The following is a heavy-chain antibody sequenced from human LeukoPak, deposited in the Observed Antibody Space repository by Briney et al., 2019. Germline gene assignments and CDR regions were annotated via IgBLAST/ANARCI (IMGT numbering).Heavy chain of an antibody. Sequence: SETLSLTCTVAGGSIRSYYWSWIRQPPGKGLEWIGYIHYSGSTHYNPSLKSRVTISVDTSKNQVSLKLRSVTAADTAVYYCARTTEGYAGGPGYSYYYYMDVWGKGTTVTISS. CDR3: ARTTEGYAGGPGYSYYYYMDV. V-gene: IGHV4-59*01. D-gene: IGHD5-12*01. J-gene: IGHJ6*03. CDR2: IHYSGST. CDR1: GGSIRSYY.